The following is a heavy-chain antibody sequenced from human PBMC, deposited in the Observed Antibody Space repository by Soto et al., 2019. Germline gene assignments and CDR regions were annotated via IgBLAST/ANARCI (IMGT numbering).Heavy chain of an antibody. D-gene: IGHD2-21*01. CDR1: GGSISRGDYY. V-gene: IGHV4-30-4*01. J-gene: IGHJ5*02. Sequence: QVQLQESGPGLVKPSQTLSLTCTISGGSISRGDYYCSWIRLPPGKGLEWIGYVYYSGSTYYNPSLTGRVTLSVDTSKNQSSLKLSFVTAADTSVYYCARERPDCAMLDPGGQGTLVTVSA. CDR2: VYYSGST. CDR3: ARERPDCAMLDP.